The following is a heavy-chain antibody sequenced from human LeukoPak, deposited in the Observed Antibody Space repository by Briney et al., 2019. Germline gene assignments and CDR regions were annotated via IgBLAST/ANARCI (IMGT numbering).Heavy chain of an antibody. CDR1: GASISSDY. CDR3: ARGGLVRGTINSLIAFDI. CDR2: FHYSGTT. Sequence: SETLSLTCTVSGASISSDYWGWIRQPPGKGLEWIGCFHYSGTTNYNPSLKSRVTISLDTSKTQFSLHLNSVTPEDTALYYCARGGLVRGTINSLIAFDIWGQGIMVTVSS. D-gene: IGHD3-10*01. V-gene: IGHV4-59*12. J-gene: IGHJ3*02.